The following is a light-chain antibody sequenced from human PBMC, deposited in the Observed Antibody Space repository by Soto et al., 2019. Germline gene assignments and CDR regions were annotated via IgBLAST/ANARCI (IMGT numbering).Light chain of an antibody. CDR3: AAWDGSLRGRV. J-gene: IGLJ3*02. CDR2: ATD. V-gene: IGLV1-47*01. CDR1: PSSFRSES. Sequence: QSVLTQPPSAYGAPGQTVTISCSGRPSSFRSESVCWYRHIPETAPKLIIYATDQRPSGFPDRFCGFKSGTSASLAISGLRAEDEADYYCAAWDGSLRGRVFGGGTKLTVL.